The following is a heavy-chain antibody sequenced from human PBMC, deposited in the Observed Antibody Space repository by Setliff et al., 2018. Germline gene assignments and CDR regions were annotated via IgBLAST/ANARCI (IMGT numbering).Heavy chain of an antibody. D-gene: IGHD2-15*01. V-gene: IGHV4-31*03. CDR3: ATSGFCSAGSCYSFDD. J-gene: IGHJ4*02. CDR1: GGSIKTSGYY. CDR2: IYFTGST. Sequence: PSETLSLTCTVSGGSIKTSGYYWSWIRQHPGKGLEWIGYIYFTGSTDYNPSLKSRVTISIDTSENQFSLKLSSVTAADTAVYFCATSGFCSAGSCYSFDDWGQGALVTVPQ.